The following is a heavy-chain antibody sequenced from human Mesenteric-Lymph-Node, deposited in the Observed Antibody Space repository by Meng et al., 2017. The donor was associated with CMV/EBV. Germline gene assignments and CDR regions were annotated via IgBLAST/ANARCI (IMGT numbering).Heavy chain of an antibody. J-gene: IGHJ6*02. CDR2: ITSGENI. CDR1: GFTVSRNY. D-gene: IGHD1-26*01. CDR3: AKGRYYYYGMDV. V-gene: IGHV3-66*02. Sequence: GESLKISCGASGFTVSRNYMTWVRQAPGKGLEWVATITSGENIFYADSVKGRFTISRDSSKNTVYLQMNSLRAEDTAVYYCAKGRYYYYGMDVWGQGTTVTVSS.